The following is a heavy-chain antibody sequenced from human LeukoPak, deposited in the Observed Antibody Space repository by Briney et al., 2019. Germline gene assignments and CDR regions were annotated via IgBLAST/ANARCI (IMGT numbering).Heavy chain of an antibody. CDR2: INTNTGNP. CDR3: ARTDSSGYYFYYYYMDV. CDR1: GYTFTSYA. D-gene: IGHD3-22*01. Sequence: GASVKASCKASGYTFTSYAMNWVRQTPGQGLEWMGWINTNTGNPTYAQGFTGRFVFSLDTSVSTAYLQISSLKAEDTAVYYCARTDSSGYYFYYYYMDVWGKGTTVTVSS. J-gene: IGHJ6*03. V-gene: IGHV7-4-1*02.